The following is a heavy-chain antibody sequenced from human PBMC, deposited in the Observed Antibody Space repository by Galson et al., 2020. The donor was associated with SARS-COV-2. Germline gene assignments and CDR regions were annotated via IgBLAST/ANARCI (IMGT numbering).Heavy chain of an antibody. V-gene: IGHV4-39*01. D-gene: IGHD2-2*01. CDR2: IYYSGST. CDR1: GGSISSSSYY. CDR3: ARQERGIVVVPAAMRY. J-gene: IGHJ4*02. Sequence: SQTLSLTCTVSGGSISSSSYYWGWIRQPPGKGLEWIGSIYYSGSTYYNPSLKSRVTISVDTSKNQFSLKLSSVTAADTAVYYCARQERGIVVVPAAMRYWGQGTLVTVSS.